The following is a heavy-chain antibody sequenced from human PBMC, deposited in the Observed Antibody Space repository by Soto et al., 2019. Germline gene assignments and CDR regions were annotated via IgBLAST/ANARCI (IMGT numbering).Heavy chain of an antibody. CDR1: GFTFSSSG. CDR3: ARDRYSSSWLDY. D-gene: IGHD6-13*01. Sequence: GGSLRLSCAASGFTFSSSGMHWVRQAQGKGLEWVAVIWYDGSNKYYADSVKGGFTISRDNSKNTRYLQMNSLRAEDTAVYYCARDRYSSSWLDYWGQGTLVTVSS. J-gene: IGHJ4*02. CDR2: IWYDGSNK. V-gene: IGHV3-33*01.